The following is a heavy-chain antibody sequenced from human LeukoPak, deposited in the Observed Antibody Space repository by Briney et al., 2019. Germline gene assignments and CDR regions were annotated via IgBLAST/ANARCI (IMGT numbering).Heavy chain of an antibody. Sequence: GDSLRLSCAASGFTFTKYWMTWVRQAPGKGLEWVGNIKQDGSDKNYMDSVKGRFTISRDNTKNSVYLQMSSLRAEDTAVYYCARDSVPMNYWGQGTLVTVSS. D-gene: IGHD3-22*01. J-gene: IGHJ4*02. CDR2: IKQDGSDK. CDR3: ARDSVPMNY. V-gene: IGHV3-7*01. CDR1: GFTFTKYW.